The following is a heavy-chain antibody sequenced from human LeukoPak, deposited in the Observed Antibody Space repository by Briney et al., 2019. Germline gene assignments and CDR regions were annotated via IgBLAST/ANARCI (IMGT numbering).Heavy chain of an antibody. J-gene: IGHJ4*02. Sequence: PSETLSLTCTVSGYSISSGYYWGWIRQPPGKGLEWIGSIYHSGSTYYNPSLKSRVTISVDTSKNQFSLKLSSVTAADTAVYYCAREPEWLGFDYWGQGTLVTVSS. CDR1: GYSISSGYY. D-gene: IGHD3-3*01. CDR2: IYHSGST. V-gene: IGHV4-38-2*02. CDR3: AREPEWLGFDY.